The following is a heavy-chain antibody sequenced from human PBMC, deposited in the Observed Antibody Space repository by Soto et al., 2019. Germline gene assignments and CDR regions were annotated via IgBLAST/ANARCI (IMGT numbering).Heavy chain of an antibody. Sequence: QVQLQQWGAGLLKPSETLSLTCAVYGGSFSGYYWSWIRQPPGKGLEWIGEINHSGSTNYNPSLTSRVTISVDTSKNQFSLKLSSVTAADTAVYYCARGNRVHFDYWGQGTLVTVSS. V-gene: IGHV4-34*01. CDR2: INHSGST. CDR1: GGSFSGYY. J-gene: IGHJ4*02. CDR3: ARGNRVHFDY.